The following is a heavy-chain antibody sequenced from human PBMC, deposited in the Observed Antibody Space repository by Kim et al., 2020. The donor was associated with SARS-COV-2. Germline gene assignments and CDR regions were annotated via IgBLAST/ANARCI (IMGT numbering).Heavy chain of an antibody. CDR1: GFTVSSYG. V-gene: IGHV3-23*01. CDR3: AKRGHSSGWDVGF. J-gene: IGHJ4*02. CDR2: ISGGGGTT. D-gene: IGHD6-25*01. Sequence: GGSLRLSCAASGFTVSSYGMSWVRQAPGKGLEWVSSISGGGGTTYYADSVKGRFTISRDNSKNTLHLQMNSLRADDTAVYYCAKRGHSSGWDVGFWGQGTLVTVSS.